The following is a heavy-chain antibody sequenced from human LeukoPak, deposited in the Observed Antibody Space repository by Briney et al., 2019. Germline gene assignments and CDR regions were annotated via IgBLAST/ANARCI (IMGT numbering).Heavy chain of an antibody. V-gene: IGHV4-38-2*02. Sequence: PSETLSLTCAVSGYSISSGYQWAWIRQSPGKGLEWIGSIYHSGSAHYNPSLKGRVTILVETSKNQFSLKLYSVTAADTAVYYCAGDPRWLTPDCTSTSCYENYFDPWGQGTLVTVSS. CDR1: GYSISSGYQ. CDR3: AGDPRWLTPDCTSTSCYENYFDP. J-gene: IGHJ5*02. CDR2: IYHSGSA. D-gene: IGHD2-2*01.